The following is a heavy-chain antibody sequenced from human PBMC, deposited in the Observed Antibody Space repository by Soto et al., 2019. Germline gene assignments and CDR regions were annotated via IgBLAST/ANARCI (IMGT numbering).Heavy chain of an antibody. CDR3: ARSQHLPRGVRGPRFDY. J-gene: IGHJ4*02. CDR1: GFTFSSYW. D-gene: IGHD3-10*01. CDR2: IKQDGSEK. V-gene: IGHV3-7*05. Sequence: PGGSLRLSCAASGFTFSSYWMSWVRQAPGKGLEWVANIKQDGSEKYYVDSVKGRFTISRDNAKNSLYLQMNSLRAEDTAVYYCARSQHLPRGVRGPRFDYWGQGTLVTVSS.